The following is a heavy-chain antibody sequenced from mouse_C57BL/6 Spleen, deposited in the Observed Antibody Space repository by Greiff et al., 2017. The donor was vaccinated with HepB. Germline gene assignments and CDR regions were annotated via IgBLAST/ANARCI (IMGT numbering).Heavy chain of an antibody. D-gene: IGHD1-1*01. CDR1: GYTFTSYW. CDR3: AKYLDYYYGSAMDY. V-gene: IGHV1-64*01. Sequence: QVQLQQPGAELVKPGASVKLSCKASGYTFTSYWMHWVKQRPGQGLEWIGMIHPNSGSTNYNEKFKSKATLTVDKSSSTAYMQLSSLTSEDSAVYYGAKYLDYYYGSAMDYWGQGTSVTVSS. J-gene: IGHJ4*01. CDR2: IHPNSGST.